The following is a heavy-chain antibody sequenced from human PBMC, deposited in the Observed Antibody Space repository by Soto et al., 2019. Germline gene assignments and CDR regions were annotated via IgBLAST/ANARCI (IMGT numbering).Heavy chain of an antibody. D-gene: IGHD3-16*01. CDR1: GGSISSGDYY. CDR2: IYYSGST. J-gene: IGHJ6*02. V-gene: IGHV4-30-4*01. CDR3: ARVLGLGGMDV. Sequence: SETLSLTCTVSGGSISSGDYYWSWIRQPPGKGLEWIGYIYYSGSTYYNPSLKSRVTISVDTSKNQFSLKLSSVTAADTAVYYCARVLGLGGMDVWGQGTTVSVYS.